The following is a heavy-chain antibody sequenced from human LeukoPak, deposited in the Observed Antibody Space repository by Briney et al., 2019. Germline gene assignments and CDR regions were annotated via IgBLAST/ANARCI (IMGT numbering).Heavy chain of an antibody. CDR2: IYYSGLT. Sequence: PSETLSLTCTVSGGSLSTYYWSWIRQPLGKGLEWIGYIYYSGLTNYNPSLKSRVTISVDTSKNQFSLKLSSVTAADTAVHYCARDRYDWNYDAFDIWGQGTMVTVSS. CDR3: ARDRYDWNYDAFDI. CDR1: GGSLSTYY. V-gene: IGHV4-59*01. D-gene: IGHD1-7*01. J-gene: IGHJ3*02.